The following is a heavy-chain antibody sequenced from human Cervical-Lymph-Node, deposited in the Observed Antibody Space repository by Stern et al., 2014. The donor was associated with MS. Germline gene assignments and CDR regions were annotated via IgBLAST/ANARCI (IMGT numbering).Heavy chain of an antibody. V-gene: IGHV1-46*01. J-gene: IGHJ4*02. Sequence: DQLVESGAEVKKPGASVKVSCKASGYTFTRHYMHWVRQAPGQGLEWVGIITPSGDSASYAQKLQGRVTMTRDTSTSTVYMELSSLRSEDTAVYYCASGTGSKRPTGNYWGQGTLVTVSS. D-gene: IGHD3/OR15-3a*01. CDR2: ITPSGDSA. CDR3: ASGTGSKRPTGNY. CDR1: GYTFTRHY.